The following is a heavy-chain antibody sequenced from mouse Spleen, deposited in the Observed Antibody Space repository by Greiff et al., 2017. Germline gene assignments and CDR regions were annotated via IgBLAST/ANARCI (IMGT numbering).Heavy chain of an antibody. V-gene: IGHV1-64*01. CDR1: GYTFTSYW. CDR2: IHPNSGST. J-gene: IGHJ3*01. Sequence: VQLQQPGAELVKPGASVKLSCKASGYTFTSYWMHWVKQRPGQGLEWIGMIHPNSGSTNYNEKFKSKATLTVDKSSSTAYMQLSSLTSEDSAVYYCASYPRGCAYWGQGTLVTVAA. D-gene: IGHD5-5*01. CDR3: ASYPRGCAY.